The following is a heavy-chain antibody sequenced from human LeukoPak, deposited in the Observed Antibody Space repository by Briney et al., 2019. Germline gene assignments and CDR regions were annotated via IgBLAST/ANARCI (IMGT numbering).Heavy chain of an antibody. CDR3: ARGLTTVTFDC. CDR1: GYTFTGSY. J-gene: IGHJ4*02. Sequence: ASVKVSCKASGYTFTGSYLHWVRQAPGQGLEWMGWINPNSGATNYARQSQGRVTMTRDTSISTAYMELSRLRSGDTAVYHCARGLTTVTFDCWGQGTLVTVTS. CDR2: INPNSGAT. V-gene: IGHV1-2*02. D-gene: IGHD4-17*01.